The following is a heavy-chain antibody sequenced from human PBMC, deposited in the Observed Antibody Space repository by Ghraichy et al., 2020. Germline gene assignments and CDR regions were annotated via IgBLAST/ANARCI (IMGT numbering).Heavy chain of an antibody. V-gene: IGHV4-59*01. CDR2: IYYSGST. J-gene: IGHJ4*02. D-gene: IGHD3-3*01. CDR3: ARGGGDDFWSGPHHFDY. Sequence: SETLSLTCTVSGGSISSYYWSWIRQPPGKGLEWIGYIYYSGSTNYNPSLKSRVTISVDTSKNQFSLKLSSVTAADTAVYYCARGGGDDFWSGPHHFDYWGQGTLVTVSS. CDR1: GGSISSYY.